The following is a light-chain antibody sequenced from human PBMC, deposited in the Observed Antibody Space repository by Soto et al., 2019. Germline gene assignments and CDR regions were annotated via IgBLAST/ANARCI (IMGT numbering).Light chain of an antibody. V-gene: IGKV3-20*01. CDR2: GSF. Sequence: EIVLTQSPGTLSLSPGETATLSCRASQSVSSSYLAWYQQKPGQPPRLLIYGSFSRATGIPDRFSASGSGTDFTLTISRLEPEDFAVYYCQQYGSLWTFGQGTKVEIK. CDR1: QSVSSSY. J-gene: IGKJ1*01. CDR3: QQYGSLWT.